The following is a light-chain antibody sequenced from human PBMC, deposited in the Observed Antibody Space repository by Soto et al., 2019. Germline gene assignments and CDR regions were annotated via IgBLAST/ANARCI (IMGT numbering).Light chain of an antibody. J-gene: IGLJ1*01. CDR1: SSDVGGYNY. CDR2: EVS. V-gene: IGLV2-14*01. CDR3: SSYTSSSV. Sequence: QSVLTQPASVSGSPGQSITISCTGTSSDVGGYNYVSWYQQHPGKAPKLMIYEVSNRPSGVSNRFSGSKSGNTASLTISGLQAEDEADYYCSSYTSSSVFGTGTKVTVL.